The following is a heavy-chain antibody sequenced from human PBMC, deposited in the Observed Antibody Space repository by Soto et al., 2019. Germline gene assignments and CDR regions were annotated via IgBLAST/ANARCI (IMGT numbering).Heavy chain of an antibody. V-gene: IGHV3-30*03. CDR2: ISYDGSNK. D-gene: IGHD3-10*01. CDR1: GFPLTTYG. Sequence: QVQLVESGGGVVQPGRSLRLSCAASGFPLTTYGMHWVREGPGKGLEWVAVISYDGSNKYYAESVKGRFTISRDNSKNTLYLQMNSLRPEDTALYYCVGGQYYFDYRGQGTLVTVSS. J-gene: IGHJ4*02. CDR3: VGGQYYFDY.